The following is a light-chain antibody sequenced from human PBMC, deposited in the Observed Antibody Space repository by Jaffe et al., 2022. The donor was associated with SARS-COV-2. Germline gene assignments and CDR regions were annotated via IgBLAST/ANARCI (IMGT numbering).Light chain of an antibody. Sequence: IVLTQSPGTLSLSPGDRATLSCRASQSVSSSYLAWYQQKPGQAPRLLIYGASSRATGIPDRFSGSGSGTDFTLTISRLEPEDFAVYYCQQYGSSPPLYTFGQGTKLEIK. J-gene: IGKJ2*01. CDR1: QSVSSSY. CDR3: QQYGSSPPLYT. V-gene: IGKV3-20*01. CDR2: GAS.